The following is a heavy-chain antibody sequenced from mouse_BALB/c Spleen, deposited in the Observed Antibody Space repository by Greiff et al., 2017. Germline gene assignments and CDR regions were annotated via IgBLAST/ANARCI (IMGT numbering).Heavy chain of an antibody. Sequence: QVQLQQPGAELVMPGASVKMSCKASGYTFTDYWMHWVKQRPGQGLEWIGAIDTSDSYTSYNQKFKGKATLTVDESSSTAYMQLSSLTSEDSAVYYCAREGDYTYWGQGTLVTVSA. CDR3: AREGDYTY. J-gene: IGHJ3*01. CDR2: IDTSDSYT. D-gene: IGHD2-4*01. CDR1: GYTFTDYW. V-gene: IGHV1-69*01.